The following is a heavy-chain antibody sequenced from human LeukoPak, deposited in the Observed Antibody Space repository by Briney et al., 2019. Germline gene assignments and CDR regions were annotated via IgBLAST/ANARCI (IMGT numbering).Heavy chain of an antibody. D-gene: IGHD3-10*01. V-gene: IGHV3-7*04. Sequence: PGGSLRLSCAASGFTFSNYWMSWVRQAPGKGLEWVANIKKDGSEKYYVNSVKGRFTISRDNAKNSLYLQMNSLRAEDTAVYWCARANGEGLDYWGQGTLITVSS. CDR3: ARANGEGLDY. J-gene: IGHJ4*02. CDR2: IKKDGSEK. CDR1: GFTFSNYW.